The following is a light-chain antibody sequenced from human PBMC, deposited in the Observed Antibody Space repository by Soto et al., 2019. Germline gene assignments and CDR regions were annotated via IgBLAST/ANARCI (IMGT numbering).Light chain of an antibody. V-gene: IGKV3-20*01. CDR3: QQYSTFPHT. CDR2: GVS. CDR1: QSVTSRY. J-gene: IGKJ2*01. Sequence: ENVLTQSPGTLSLSPGERATLSCRATQSVTSRYFAWYQQKPGQAPRLLIYGVSSRATDIPDRFSGSGSGTDFTLTISRLEPEDFVVYYCQQYSTFPHTFGQGTKLEFK.